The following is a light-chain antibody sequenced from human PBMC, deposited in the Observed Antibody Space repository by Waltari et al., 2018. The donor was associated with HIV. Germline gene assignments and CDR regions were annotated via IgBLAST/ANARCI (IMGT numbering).Light chain of an antibody. CDR2: GNN. V-gene: IGLV1-51*01. J-gene: IGLJ2*01. CDR1: SSNIGTNS. CDR3: GTWDSSLNAVV. Sequence: QSVLTQPPSVSAAPGQTVTISCSGTSSNIGTNSVSWYQHFSETGPKLLIYGNNRRPSGIRDRFSASQSGTSSTLDITGLQSGDEADYYCGTWDSSLNAVVFGGGTRLTVL.